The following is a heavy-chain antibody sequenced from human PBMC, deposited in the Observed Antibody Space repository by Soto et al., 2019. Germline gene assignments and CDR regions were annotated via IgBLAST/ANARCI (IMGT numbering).Heavy chain of an antibody. V-gene: IGHV3-30*18. CDR2: ISYDGSNK. D-gene: IGHD6-19*01. CDR3: AKPTGWLQYYFDY. Sequence: QVQLVESGGGVVQPGRSLRLSCAASGFTFSSYGMHWVRQAPGKGLGWVAVISYDGSNKYFADSVKGRFTISRDNSKNTLYLQMNSLRAEDTAVYYCAKPTGWLQYYFDYWGQGTLVTVSS. J-gene: IGHJ4*02. CDR1: GFTFSSYG.